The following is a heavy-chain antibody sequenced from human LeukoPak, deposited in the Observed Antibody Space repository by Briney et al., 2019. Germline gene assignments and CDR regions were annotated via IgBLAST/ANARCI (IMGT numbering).Heavy chain of an antibody. Sequence: GGSLRLSCAASGFTFSSYAMSWVRQAPGKGLEWVSAISGSGGSTYYADSVKGRFTISRDNSKNTLYLQMNSLRAEDTAVYYCAKDFPVRGVIQGAFDIWGQGTMVTVSS. V-gene: IGHV3-23*01. CDR2: ISGSGGST. CDR3: AKDFPVRGVIQGAFDI. D-gene: IGHD3-10*01. J-gene: IGHJ3*02. CDR1: GFTFSSYA.